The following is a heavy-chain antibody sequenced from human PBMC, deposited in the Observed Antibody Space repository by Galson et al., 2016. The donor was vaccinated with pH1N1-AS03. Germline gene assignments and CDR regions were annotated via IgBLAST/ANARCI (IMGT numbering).Heavy chain of an antibody. V-gene: IGHV3-30*04. D-gene: IGHD6-19*01. CDR3: TRGSGSGWYGSYYDY. CDR2: ISYDGTKK. J-gene: IGHJ4*02. Sequence: SLRLSCAASGFTFSTYSMHWARQAPGRGLEWVALISYDGTKKFYADSVKGRFTTSRDTSKNTLYLQMNSLRVEDTAVYYCTRGSGSGWYGSYYDYWGQGTLVPVSS. CDR1: GFTFSTYS.